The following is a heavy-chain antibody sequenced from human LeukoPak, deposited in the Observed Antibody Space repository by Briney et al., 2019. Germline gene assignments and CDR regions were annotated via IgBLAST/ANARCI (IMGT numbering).Heavy chain of an antibody. CDR2: IHYSGGA. V-gene: IGHV4-59*11. CDR1: GGSIRGHY. CDR3: ARDVWQTGSPGNWFDP. J-gene: IGHJ5*02. D-gene: IGHD2-8*01. Sequence: PSETLSLNCTVSGGSIRGHYWSWVRQPPGKGLEWIGYIHYSGGANQNPSLKSRVTISVDTSKNQFSLKLDSVTAADTAVYYCARDVWQTGSPGNWFDPWGRGTLVTVSS.